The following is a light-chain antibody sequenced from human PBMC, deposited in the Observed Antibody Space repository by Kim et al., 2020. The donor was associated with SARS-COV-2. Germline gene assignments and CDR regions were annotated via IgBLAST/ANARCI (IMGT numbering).Light chain of an antibody. J-gene: IGKJ2*01. CDR1: PGVCSSY. Sequence: SPADSATPSCRASPGVCSSYLIWYQQKRGPAPRLLIYGASSRATGIPDRFSCSGSGTDFTLTISRLETEDFAVYYCQQYGGSPLYTFGQGTKLEI. CDR2: GAS. CDR3: QQYGGSPLYT. V-gene: IGKV3-20*01.